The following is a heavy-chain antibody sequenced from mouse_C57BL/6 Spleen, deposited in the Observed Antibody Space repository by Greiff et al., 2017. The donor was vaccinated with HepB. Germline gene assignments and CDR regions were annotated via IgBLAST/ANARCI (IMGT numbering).Heavy chain of an antibody. D-gene: IGHD1-1*01. Sequence: VQLQQPGTELVKPGASVKLSCKASGYTFTSYWMHWVKQRPGQGLEWIGNINPSNGGTNYNEKFKSKATLTVDKSSSTAYMQLSSLTSEDSAVYYCARETFTTVVATPFDYWGQGTTLTVSS. J-gene: IGHJ2*01. V-gene: IGHV1-53*01. CDR1: GYTFTSYW. CDR3: ARETFTTVVATPFDY. CDR2: INPSNGGT.